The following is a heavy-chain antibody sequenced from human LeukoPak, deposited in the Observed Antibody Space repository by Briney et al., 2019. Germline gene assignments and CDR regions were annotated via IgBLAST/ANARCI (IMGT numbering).Heavy chain of an antibody. J-gene: IGHJ4*02. CDR3: ARQKLGDFRAFDH. CDR2: VNPNTGGT. D-gene: IGHD3-16*01. CDR1: GYTFTGYY. Sequence: ASVKVSCKASGYTFTGYYLHWVRQAPGQGLEWMGWVNPNTGGTHLPQKFQGSVTMTRDTAISTVYMELNRPRFDDTAVYYCARQKLGDFRAFDHWDQGTLVTVSS. V-gene: IGHV1-2*02.